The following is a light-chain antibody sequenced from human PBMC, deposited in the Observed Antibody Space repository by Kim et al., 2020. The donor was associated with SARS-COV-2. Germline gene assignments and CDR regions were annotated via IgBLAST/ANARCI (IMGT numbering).Light chain of an antibody. J-gene: IGLJ2*01. CDR2: GKN. V-gene: IGLV3-19*01. Sequence: SVALGQTVRITCQGESLRSYYASWYQQKPGQAPVLVIYGKNNRPSGIPDRFSGSSSGNTASLTITGAQAEDEADYYCNSRDSSGVVFGGGTQLTVL. CDR1: SLRSYY. CDR3: NSRDSSGVV.